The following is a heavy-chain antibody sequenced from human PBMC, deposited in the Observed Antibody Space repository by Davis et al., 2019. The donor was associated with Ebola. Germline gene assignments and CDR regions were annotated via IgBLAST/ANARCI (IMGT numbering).Heavy chain of an antibody. J-gene: IGHJ4*02. CDR2: IYYSGST. CDR1: GRSISSYY. D-gene: IGHD6-13*01. Sequence: SETLSLTCPVSGRSISSYYWSWIRQPPGKGLEWIGYIYYSGSTNYNPSLKRRVTISVDTSKNQFSLKLSSVTAADTAVYYCARQEGIAAAVPYFDYWGQGTLVTVSS. CDR3: ARQEGIAAAVPYFDY. V-gene: IGHV4-59*08.